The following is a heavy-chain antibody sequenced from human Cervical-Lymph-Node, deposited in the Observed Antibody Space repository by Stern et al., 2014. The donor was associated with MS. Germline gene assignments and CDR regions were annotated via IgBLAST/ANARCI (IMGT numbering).Heavy chain of an antibody. Sequence: AQLVESGAEVKKPGSSVKVSCKASGGTFNTNVISWVRQAPGQGLEWMGGIIPIFGTALYAQKFQGRVTITANESTRAVYMELSSRRSEDTAVYYCARAAYSTSSYNYWGQGTLVIVSS. CDR3: ARAAYSTSSYNY. CDR2: IIPIFGTA. CDR1: GGTFNTNV. V-gene: IGHV1-69*01. J-gene: IGHJ4*02. D-gene: IGHD6-6*01.